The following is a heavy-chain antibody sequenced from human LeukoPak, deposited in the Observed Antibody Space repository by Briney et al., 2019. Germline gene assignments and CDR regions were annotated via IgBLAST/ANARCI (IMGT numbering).Heavy chain of an antibody. J-gene: IGHJ4*02. CDR1: GFTFSSYW. Sequence: GGSLRLSCAASGFTFSSYWMSRVRQAPGKGLEWVANIDQDGSEKYYVDSVKGRFTISRDNAKNSLYLQMNGLRAEDTAVYYCARNQGTTRQYVPSSWGQGTLVTVSS. V-gene: IGHV3-7*01. CDR2: IDQDGSEK. CDR3: ARNQGTTRQYVPSS. D-gene: IGHD1-7*01.